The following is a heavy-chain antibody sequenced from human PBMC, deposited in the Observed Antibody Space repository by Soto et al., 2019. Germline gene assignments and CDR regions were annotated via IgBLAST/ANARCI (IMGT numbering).Heavy chain of an antibody. CDR2: ISGGSSYT. J-gene: IGHJ4*02. D-gene: IGHD3-10*01. CDR3: AKTRVADSSYYFDH. CDR1: GFSFGDSY. V-gene: IGHV3-11*05. Sequence: QVQLVESGGGLVKPGGSLRLSCAASGFSFGDSYMSWIRQSAGKGLEWLSYISGGSSYTKYAESVKGRFTISRDNARRSLFLQVNGLRADETAIYYCAKTRVADSSYYFDHWGQGTMVTVSS.